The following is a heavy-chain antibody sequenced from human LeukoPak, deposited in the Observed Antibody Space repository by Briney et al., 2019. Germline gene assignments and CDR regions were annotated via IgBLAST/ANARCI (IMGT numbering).Heavy chain of an antibody. CDR1: GGSFSGYY. J-gene: IGHJ5*02. CDR3: ASYGRITIFGVVNNWFDP. V-gene: IGHV4-34*01. Sequence: SETLSLTCAVYGGSFSGYYWSWIRQPLGKGLEWIGEINHSGSTNYNPSLKSRVTISVDTSKNQFSLRLSSVTAADTAVYYCASYGRITIFGVVNNWFDPWGQGTPVTVSS. D-gene: IGHD3-3*01. CDR2: INHSGST.